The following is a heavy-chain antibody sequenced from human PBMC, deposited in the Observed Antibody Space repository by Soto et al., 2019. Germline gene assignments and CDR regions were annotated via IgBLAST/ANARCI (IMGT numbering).Heavy chain of an antibody. J-gene: IGHJ5*02. CDR1: GGSFSGYY. CDR2: INHSGST. D-gene: IGHD2-15*01. V-gene: IGHV4-34*01. Sequence: KASETLSLTCAVYGGSFSGYYWSWIRQPPGKGLEWIGEINHSGSTNYNPSLKSRVTISVDTSKNQFSLKLSSVAAADTAVYYCARGKVICSGGSCFWYNWFDPWGQGTMVTVYS. CDR3: ARGKVICSGGSCFWYNWFDP.